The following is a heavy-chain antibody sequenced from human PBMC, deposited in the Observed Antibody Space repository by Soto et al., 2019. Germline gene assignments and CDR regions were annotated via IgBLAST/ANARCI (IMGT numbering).Heavy chain of an antibody. Sequence: EVQLLESGGGLVQPGGSLRLSCAASGFTFSRYAMSWVRQAPGKGLEWVSVISDSGGSTYYADSVKGRFTISRDNSKRTMYLQMNLRRAANTAEYYATKMYNHYGSWSSFDYWGQGTLVTVSS. CDR2: ISDSGGST. CDR1: GFTFSRYA. CDR3: TKMYNHYGSWSSFDY. J-gene: IGHJ4*02. V-gene: IGHV3-23*01. D-gene: IGHD3-10*01.